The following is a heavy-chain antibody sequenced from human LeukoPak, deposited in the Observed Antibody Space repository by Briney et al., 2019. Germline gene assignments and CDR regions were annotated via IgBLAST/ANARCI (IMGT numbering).Heavy chain of an antibody. CDR1: GFTVSSNY. J-gene: IGHJ4*02. Sequence: PGESLRLSCAASGFTVSSNYMSWVRQAPGKGLEWVASISENSGVHKDYADSVKGRFTMSRDKSKNMVYVQLNSLRVEDTAVYYCAKVHGTPYWGQGTLVTVSS. D-gene: IGHD1-26*01. V-gene: IGHV3-53*01. CDR3: AKVHGTPY. CDR2: ISENSGVHK.